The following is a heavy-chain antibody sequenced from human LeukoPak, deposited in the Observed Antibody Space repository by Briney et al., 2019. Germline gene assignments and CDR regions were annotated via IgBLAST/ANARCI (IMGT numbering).Heavy chain of an antibody. D-gene: IGHD6-13*01. V-gene: IGHV3-23*01. CDR1: GFTFTGYA. J-gene: IGHJ4*02. Sequence: GRSLRLSCAASGFTFTGYAMLWVRQAPGKGLEWVAAISGSGGTTYYADFAKGRFSISRDNSENTLYLQMYSLRAEDTAVYYCAKESAAAGNVPYDYWGQGTLVTVSS. CDR2: ISGSGGTT. CDR3: AKESAAAGNVPYDY.